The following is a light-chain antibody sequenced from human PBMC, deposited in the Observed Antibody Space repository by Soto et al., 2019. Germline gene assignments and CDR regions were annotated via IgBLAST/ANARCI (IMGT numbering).Light chain of an antibody. CDR2: DVS. Sequence: EIVMTQSPAAMSVSPGERATLSCRAGQGVTTNFAWYQQKSGQSPRLLIYDVSIRATGVPARFSGTGSETDFTLTISSLEPEDFAVYYCQQRSNWITFGQGTRLEIK. J-gene: IGKJ5*01. CDR1: QGVTTN. CDR3: QQRSNWIT. V-gene: IGKV3D-11*01.